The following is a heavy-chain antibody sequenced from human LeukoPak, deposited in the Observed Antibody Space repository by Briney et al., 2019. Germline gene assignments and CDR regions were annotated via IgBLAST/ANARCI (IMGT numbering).Heavy chain of an antibody. Sequence: PSETLSLTCTVSGGSISTSNYYWAWIRQPPGKGLEWIVSFSYSGSTSFKPSLNSRVTISVDTSTNQFSLKLSSVTTADTAVYHCARGPGTYWYFDLWGRGTLVTVSS. CDR2: FSYSGST. D-gene: IGHD3-10*01. CDR3: ARGPGTYWYFDL. CDR1: GGSISTSNYY. J-gene: IGHJ2*01. V-gene: IGHV4-39*07.